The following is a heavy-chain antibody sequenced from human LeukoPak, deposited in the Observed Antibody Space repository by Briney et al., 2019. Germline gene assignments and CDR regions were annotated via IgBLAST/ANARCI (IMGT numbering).Heavy chain of an antibody. CDR1: GGSISSSNW. V-gene: IGHV4-4*02. J-gene: IGHJ5*02. Sequence: SGTLSLTCAVSGGSISSSNWWSWVRQPPGKGLEWIGEIYHSGSTNYNPSLKSRVTISVDTSKNQFSLKLSSVTAADTAVYYCARSPTSRKYCSGGSCSNWLDPWGQGTLVTVSS. CDR2: IYHSGST. CDR3: ARSPTSRKYCSGGSCSNWLDP. D-gene: IGHD2-15*01.